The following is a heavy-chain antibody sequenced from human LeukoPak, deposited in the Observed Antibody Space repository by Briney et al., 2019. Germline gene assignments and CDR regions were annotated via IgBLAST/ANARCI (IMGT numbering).Heavy chain of an antibody. CDR3: ARAIPRDY. Sequence: SETLSLTCTVSGGSISSYYWSWIRQPPGKGLEWIGYIYYSVSTNYNPSLKSRVTISVDTSKYQFSLKLSSVTAADTAVYYCARAIPRDYWGQGTLVTVSS. J-gene: IGHJ4*02. CDR1: GGSISSYY. CDR2: IYYSVST. D-gene: IGHD2-2*02. V-gene: IGHV4-59*01.